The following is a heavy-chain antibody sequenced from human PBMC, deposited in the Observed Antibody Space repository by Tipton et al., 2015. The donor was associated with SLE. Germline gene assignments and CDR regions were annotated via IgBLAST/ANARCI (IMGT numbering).Heavy chain of an antibody. J-gene: IGHJ4*02. D-gene: IGHD3-3*01. CDR3: ARFWSGYSYYFDY. CDR2: INHSGST. Sequence: TLSLTCAVYGGSFSGYYWSWIRQPPGKGLEWIGEINHSGSTNYNPSLKSRVTISVDTSKNQFSLKLSPVTAADTAVYYCARFWSGYSYYFDYWGQGTLVTVSS. CDR1: GGSFSGYY. V-gene: IGHV4-34*01.